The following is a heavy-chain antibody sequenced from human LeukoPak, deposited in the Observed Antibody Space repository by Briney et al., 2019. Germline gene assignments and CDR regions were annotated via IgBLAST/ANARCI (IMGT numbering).Heavy chain of an antibody. CDR3: ARNGGYGTFDY. V-gene: IGHV4-38-2*01. Sequence: PSETLSLTCAVSGYSIRSVYYWGWIRRPPGKGLEWIGTIDHSGSTYYNPSLRSRVTMSVDTSKNQFSLKLSSVTAADTAFYYCARNGGYGTFDYWGQGTLVTVSS. CDR1: GYSIRSVYY. J-gene: IGHJ4*02. CDR2: IDHSGST. D-gene: IGHD1-26*01.